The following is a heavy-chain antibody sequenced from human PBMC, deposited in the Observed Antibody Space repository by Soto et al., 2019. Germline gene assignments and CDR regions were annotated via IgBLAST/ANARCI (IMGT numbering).Heavy chain of an antibody. CDR2: INAGNGNT. J-gene: IGHJ6*03. V-gene: IGHV1-3*01. Sequence: ASAEVSCKASGYSFTSYAMHGVRQNTGQRLEWMGWINAGNGNTKYSQKFQGRVTITRDTSASTAYMELSSLRSEDTAVYYCARVAAKLGYCSGGSCYSGSGYYYYYYMDVWGKGTTVTVS. D-gene: IGHD2-15*01. CDR1: GYSFTSYA. CDR3: ARVAAKLGYCSGGSCYSGSGYYYYYYMDV.